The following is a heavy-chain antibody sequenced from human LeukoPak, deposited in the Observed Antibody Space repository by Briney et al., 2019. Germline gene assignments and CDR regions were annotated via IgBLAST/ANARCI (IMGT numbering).Heavy chain of an antibody. D-gene: IGHD6-13*01. CDR3: AKDHESSSWHHNWFDP. Sequence: PGGSLRLSCAASGFTFSSYWMSWVRQAPGKGLEWVANIKQDGSEKYYVDSVKGRFTISRDNAKNSLYLQMNSLRAEDTAVYYCAKDHESSSWHHNWFDPWGQGTLVTVSS. CDR1: GFTFSSYW. J-gene: IGHJ5*02. V-gene: IGHV3-7*03. CDR2: IKQDGSEK.